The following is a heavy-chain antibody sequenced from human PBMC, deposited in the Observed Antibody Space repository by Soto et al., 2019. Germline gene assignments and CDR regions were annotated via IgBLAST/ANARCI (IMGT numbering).Heavy chain of an antibody. CDR2: MNPNSGNT. Sequence: ASVKVSCKASGYTFTSYDINWVRQATGQGLEWMGWMNPNSGNTGYAQKFQGRVTMTRNTSISTAYMELSSLRSEDTAVYYCARGADFSSTSCYSQNYYYYYMDVWGKGTTVTVSS. D-gene: IGHD2-2*01. CDR3: ARGADFSSTSCYSQNYYYYYMDV. V-gene: IGHV1-8*01. J-gene: IGHJ6*03. CDR1: GYTFTSYD.